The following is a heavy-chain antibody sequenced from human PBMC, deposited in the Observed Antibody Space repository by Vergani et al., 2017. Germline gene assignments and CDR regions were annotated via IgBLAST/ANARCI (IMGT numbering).Heavy chain of an antibody. J-gene: IGHJ6*03. V-gene: IGHV1-69*01. CDR2: IIPIFGTA. CDR1: GGTFSSYA. D-gene: IGHD3-16*01. CDR3: AGAGGGSTCYYYYYMDV. Sequence: QVQLVQSGAEVKKPGSPVKVSCKASGGTFSSYAISWVRKAPGQGLEWVGGIIPIFGTANYAQKFQGRVTIAADESTGPAYMELRSLRAEDPAVYYCAGAGGGSTCYYYYYMDVWGKGTTVTVSS.